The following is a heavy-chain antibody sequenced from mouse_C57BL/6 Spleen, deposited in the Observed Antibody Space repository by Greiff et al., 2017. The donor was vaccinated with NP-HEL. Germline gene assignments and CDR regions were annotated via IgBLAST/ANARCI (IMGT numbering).Heavy chain of an antibody. D-gene: IGHD1-1*01. CDR1: GYTFTSYW. V-gene: IGHV1-50*01. J-gene: IGHJ4*01. Sequence: VQLQQSGAELVKPGASVKLSCKASGYTFTSYWMQWVKQRPGQGLEWIGEIDPSDSYTNSNQKFKGKATLTVDTSSRTAYMQLSSLTSEDSAVYYCARETTVVATRAMDYWGQGTSVTVSS. CDR2: IDPSDSYT. CDR3: ARETTVVATRAMDY.